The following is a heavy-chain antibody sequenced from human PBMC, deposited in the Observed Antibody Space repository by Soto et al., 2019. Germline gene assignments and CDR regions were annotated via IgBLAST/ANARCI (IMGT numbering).Heavy chain of an antibody. CDR1: GGSISSSSYY. Sequence: SETLSLTCTVSGGSISSSSYYWGWIRQHPGKGLEWIGYIYYSGSTYYNPSLKSRVTISVDTSKNQFSLKLSSVTAADTAVYYCARFTKNWFDPWGQGTLVTVSS. CDR2: IYYSGST. CDR3: ARFTKNWFDP. J-gene: IGHJ5*02. V-gene: IGHV4-31*03.